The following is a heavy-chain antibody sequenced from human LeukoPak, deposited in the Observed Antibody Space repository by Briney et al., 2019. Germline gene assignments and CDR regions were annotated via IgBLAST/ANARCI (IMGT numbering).Heavy chain of an antibody. J-gene: IGHJ3*02. V-gene: IGHV3-33*01. D-gene: IGHD5-12*01. CDR3: ARGGYSGYDELDAFDI. CDR1: GFTFSSYG. CDR2: IWYDGSNK. Sequence: GRSLRLSCAASGFTFSSYGMHWVRQAPGKGLEWVAVIWYDGSNKYYADSVKGRFTISRDNSKNTLYPQMNSLRAEDTAVYYCARGGYSGYDELDAFDIWGQGTMVTVSS.